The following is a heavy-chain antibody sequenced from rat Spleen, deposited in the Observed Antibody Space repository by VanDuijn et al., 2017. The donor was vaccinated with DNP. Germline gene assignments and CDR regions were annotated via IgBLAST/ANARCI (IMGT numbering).Heavy chain of an antibody. V-gene: IGHV3-3*01. J-gene: IGHJ4*01. D-gene: IGHD1-4*01. Sequence: EVQLQESGPGLVKPSQSLSLTCSVTAYSITSHYWGWIRKFPGNKLEWMGYINSAGSTNYNPSLKSRISITRDTSKNQLFLQVNSVTTEDTATYYCARWPGYNPPYAMDAWGQGTSVTVSS. CDR1: AYSITSHY. CDR3: ARWPGYNPPYAMDA. CDR2: INSAGST.